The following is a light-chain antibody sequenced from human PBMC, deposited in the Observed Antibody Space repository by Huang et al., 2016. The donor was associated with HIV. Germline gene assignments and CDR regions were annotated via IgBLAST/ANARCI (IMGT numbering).Light chain of an antibody. CDR3: QQYGSPPVT. CDR2: GAS. CDR1: PNVTTAY. J-gene: IGKJ3*01. Sequence: ENVLTQSPGTLSLSPGEKATLSCRASPNVTTAYLAWYQQKHGQAPILLICGASRRGTGIPDRFSGSGSGTDFTLIIGRLEPEDVAVYYCQQYGSPPVTFGPGTKVEIK. V-gene: IGKV3-20*01.